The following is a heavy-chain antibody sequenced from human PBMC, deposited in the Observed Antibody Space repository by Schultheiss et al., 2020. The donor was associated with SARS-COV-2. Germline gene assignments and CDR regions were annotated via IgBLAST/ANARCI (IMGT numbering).Heavy chain of an antibody. CDR2: INHSGST. Sequence: SETLSLTCTVSGGSISSYYWSWIRQPPGKGLEWIGEINHSGSTNYNPSLKSRVTISVDTSKNQFSLKLSSVTAADTAVYYCARGDYYYDSSGYPFDYWGQGTLVTVSS. D-gene: IGHD3-22*01. CDR3: ARGDYYYDSSGYPFDY. V-gene: IGHV4-34*01. J-gene: IGHJ4*02. CDR1: GGSISSYY.